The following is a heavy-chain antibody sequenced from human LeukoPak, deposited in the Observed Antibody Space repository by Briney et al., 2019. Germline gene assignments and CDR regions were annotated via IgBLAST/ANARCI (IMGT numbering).Heavy chain of an antibody. V-gene: IGHV3-74*01. CDR3: ASALHFFVWFG. CDR1: GFTFSKAH. D-gene: IGHD3-9*01. J-gene: IGHJ4*02. CDR2: INSDGSTT. Sequence: TCAASGFTFSKAHMNWHRQAPGKGLLWVSRINSDGSTTNYADSQKGQFTISRDNAKNTLYLQMNSLRAEDTSLYYSASALHFFVWFGWGQGTVVSVSS.